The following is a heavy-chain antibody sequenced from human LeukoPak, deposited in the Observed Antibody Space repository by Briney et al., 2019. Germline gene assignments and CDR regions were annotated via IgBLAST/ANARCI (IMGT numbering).Heavy chain of an antibody. CDR1: GFTFSSYA. V-gene: IGHV3-23*01. CDR3: ARAKIAAAGTGAFDV. CDR2: FCATDGSA. Sequence: GGSLRLSCAASGFTFSSYAMTWVRQAPGRGLEWVSAFCATDGSAQYAESVEGRFTISRDNSKNTLFLQMNSLGAEDTAVYYCARAKIAAAGTGAFDVWGQGTLVTVSS. J-gene: IGHJ3*01. D-gene: IGHD6-13*01.